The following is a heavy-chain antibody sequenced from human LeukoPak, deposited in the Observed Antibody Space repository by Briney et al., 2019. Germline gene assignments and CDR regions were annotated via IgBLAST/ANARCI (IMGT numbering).Heavy chain of an antibody. Sequence: PGGSLRLSCVVSGFPFSDYYMSWLRQAPGKGLEWVSYISGSSSYTNSADSVKGRFTISRDNPKNSLFLQMNSLRAEDTAVYYCARGLRLAGDDYWGQGTLVTVSS. V-gene: IGHV3-11*06. D-gene: IGHD6-19*01. CDR1: GFPFSDYY. J-gene: IGHJ4*02. CDR2: ISGSSSYT. CDR3: ARGLRLAGDDY.